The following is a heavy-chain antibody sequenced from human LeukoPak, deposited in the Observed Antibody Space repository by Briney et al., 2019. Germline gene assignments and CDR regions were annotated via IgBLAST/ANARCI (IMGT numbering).Heavy chain of an antibody. V-gene: IGHV3-74*01. CDR1: GFTFSSYW. CDR3: ATSAERENYHYTANL. J-gene: IGHJ4*02. Sequence: GGSLRLSCAASGFTFSSYWMHWVRQAPGKGLVWVARINSDGSSTNYADSVKGRFTISRDNAKNTLYLQMNSLRAEDTAVYYCATSAERENYHYTANLWGQGTLVIVS. CDR2: INSDGSST. D-gene: IGHD3-16*02.